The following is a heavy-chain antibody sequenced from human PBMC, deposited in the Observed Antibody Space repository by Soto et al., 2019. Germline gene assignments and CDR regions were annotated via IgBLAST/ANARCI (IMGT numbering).Heavy chain of an antibody. CDR2: ISGSGGNT. V-gene: IGHV3-23*01. D-gene: IGHD3-10*01. CDR1: GFSFSSFA. Sequence: PGGSLRLSCAASGFSFSSFAMNWVRQAPGKGLEWVSSISGSGGNTYYADSVKGRFSISRDNSKNKLYLQMNSLRAEDTAVYYCAKRYFYGSGSLSYVGRHGSYFDYWGQGT. CDR3: AKRYFYGSGSLSYVGRHGSYFDY. J-gene: IGHJ4*02.